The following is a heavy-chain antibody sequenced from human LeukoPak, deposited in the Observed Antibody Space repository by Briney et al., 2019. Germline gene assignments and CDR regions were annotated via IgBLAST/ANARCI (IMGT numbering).Heavy chain of an antibody. CDR3: ARAAMVRGVDYFDY. D-gene: IGHD3-10*01. CDR1: GFTFSSYS. V-gene: IGHV3-21*04. J-gene: IGHJ4*02. CDR2: IRSTRSDM. Sequence: GGSLRLSCAASGFTFSSYSMNWVRQAPGKGLEWVSSIRSTRSDMFYADSVKGRFTISRDNAKNSLYLQMNSLRAEDTAVYYCARAAMVRGVDYFDYWGQGTLVIVSS.